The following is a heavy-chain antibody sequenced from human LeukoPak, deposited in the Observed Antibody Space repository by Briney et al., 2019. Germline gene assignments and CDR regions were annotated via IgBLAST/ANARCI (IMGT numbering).Heavy chain of an antibody. D-gene: IGHD1-7*01. Sequence: GGSLRLSCAASGFTVSSNYMSWVRQAPGKGLEWVSVIYSGGSTYYADSVKGRFTISRDNSKNTLYLQMNSLRAEDTAVYYCARAFNYLFPYGMDVWGQGTTVTVSS. J-gene: IGHJ6*02. V-gene: IGHV3-66*02. CDR2: IYSGGST. CDR3: ARAFNYLFPYGMDV. CDR1: GFTVSSNY.